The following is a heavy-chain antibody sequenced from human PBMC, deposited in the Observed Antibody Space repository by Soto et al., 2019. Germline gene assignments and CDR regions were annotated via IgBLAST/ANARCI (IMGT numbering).Heavy chain of an antibody. CDR3: ARGRCSSTSCYARAFDI. V-gene: IGHV1-18*01. CDR1: GYTFPSYG. J-gene: IGHJ3*02. CDR2: ISAYNGNT. Sequence: QIQLVQSGAEVKQPGASVKVSCKASGYTFPSYGISWVRQAPGHGLEWMGWISAYNGNTNYAQKLQGRVTMTTDTSTSTAYMELRSLRSDDTAVYYCARGRCSSTSCYARAFDIWGLGTMVTVSS. D-gene: IGHD2-2*01.